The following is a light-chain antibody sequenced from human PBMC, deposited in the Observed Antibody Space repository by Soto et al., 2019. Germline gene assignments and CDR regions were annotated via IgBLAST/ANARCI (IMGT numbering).Light chain of an antibody. CDR2: WAS. Sequence: DIVMTQSPDSLAVSLGERATVNCKSSQSVLYSSDNKNNLAWYQQKPGQPPKLLIYWASTRGSGVPDRFSGSGSGTDFTLTISSLQAEDVAVHYCQQYHTIPRTFGQGTKVEIK. J-gene: IGKJ1*01. CDR3: QQYHTIPRT. CDR1: QSVLYSSDNKNN. V-gene: IGKV4-1*01.